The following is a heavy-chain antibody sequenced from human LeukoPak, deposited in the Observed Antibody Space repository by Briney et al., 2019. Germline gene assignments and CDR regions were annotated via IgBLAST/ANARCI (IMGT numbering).Heavy chain of an antibody. J-gene: IGHJ4*02. CDR3: AREWRGGSYGLFDY. D-gene: IGHD5-18*01. CDR2: IYYSGYT. V-gene: IGHV4-59*01. CDR1: GGSISSYY. Sequence: SETLSLTCTVSGGSISSYYWSWIRQPPGKGLDWIGYIYYSGYTNYNPSLKSRVTMSVDMSKNQFSLKLSSVTAADTAVYYCAREWRGGSYGLFDYWGQGTLVTVSS.